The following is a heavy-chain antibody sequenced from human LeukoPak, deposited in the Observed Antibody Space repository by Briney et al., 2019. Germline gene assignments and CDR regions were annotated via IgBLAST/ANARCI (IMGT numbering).Heavy chain of an antibody. Sequence: GGSLRVSCAASGFTFSSYWMHWVRQAPGKGRVWVSRINSDGSSTSYADSVKGRFTLSRDNAKNTLYLQMTSLRAEDTAVYYCAISRKRIVGAMGAPVGCFGYWGQGTLVTVSS. CDR1: GFTFSSYW. CDR3: AISRKRIVGAMGAPVGCFGY. J-gene: IGHJ4*02. D-gene: IGHD1-26*01. CDR2: INSDGSST. V-gene: IGHV3-74*01.